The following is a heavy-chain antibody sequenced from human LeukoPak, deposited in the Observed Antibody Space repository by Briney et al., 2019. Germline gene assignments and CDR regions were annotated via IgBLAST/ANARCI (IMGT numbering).Heavy chain of an antibody. CDR2: VRLDGHEK. Sequence: PVGALRLSCVLSRFMLTEYSMSWVRQAPGKGLEWVANVRLDGHEKYYVESVRGRFTISRENAQNSLSLQVDSLRVEDWAVYHCGRWGVKSALDRWGQGTLVCVSS. CDR1: RFMLTEYS. J-gene: IGHJ5*02. D-gene: IGHD3-10*01. CDR3: GRWGVKSALDR. V-gene: IGHV3-7*02.